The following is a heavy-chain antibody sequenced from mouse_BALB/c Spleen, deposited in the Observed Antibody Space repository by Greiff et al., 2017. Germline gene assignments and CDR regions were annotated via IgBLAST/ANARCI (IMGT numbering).Heavy chain of an antibody. CDR3: TRETTVVESSYYFDY. V-gene: IGHV1-5*01. Sequence: VQLQQSGTVLARPGASVKMSCKASGYTFTSYWMHWVKQRPGQGLEWIGAIYPGNSDTSYNQKFKGKAKLTAVTSTSTAYMELSSLTNEDSAVYYCTRETTVVESSYYFDYWGQGTTLTVSS. CDR1: GYTFTSYW. D-gene: IGHD1-1*01. CDR2: IYPGNSDT. J-gene: IGHJ2*01.